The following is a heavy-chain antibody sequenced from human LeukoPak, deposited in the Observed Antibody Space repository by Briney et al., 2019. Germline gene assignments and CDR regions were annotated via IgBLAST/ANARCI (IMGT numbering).Heavy chain of an antibody. V-gene: IGHV1-8*03. J-gene: IGHJ5*02. Sequence: GASVKVSCKASGYTFTSYDINWVRQATGQGLEWMGWMNPNSGNTGYAQKFQGRVTITRNTSISTAYMELSSLRSEDTAVYYCARAASNFYNWFDPWGQGTLSPSPQ. D-gene: IGHD2/OR15-2a*01. CDR2: MNPNSGNT. CDR3: ARAASNFYNWFDP. CDR1: GYTFTSYD.